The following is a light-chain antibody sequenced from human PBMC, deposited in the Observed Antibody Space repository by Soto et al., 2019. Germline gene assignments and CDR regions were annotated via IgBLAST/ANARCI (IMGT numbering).Light chain of an antibody. CDR3: QHRSIWPVS. CDR1: LNVNSY. CDR2: DAS. Sequence: VLTQSPATLSLSPGERATLSCRASLNVNSYLAWYQQKPGQAPRLLIYDASNRAAGIPARFSGSGSGTDFTPTISSLEPEDFAVYYCQHRSIWPVSFGQGTRLEIK. V-gene: IGKV3-11*01. J-gene: IGKJ5*01.